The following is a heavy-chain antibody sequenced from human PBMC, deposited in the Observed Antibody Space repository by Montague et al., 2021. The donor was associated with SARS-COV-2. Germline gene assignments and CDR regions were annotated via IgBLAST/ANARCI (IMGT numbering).Heavy chain of an antibody. CDR1: GFTFSSYA. CDR3: ARDQFTPELLWFGELYQNGMDV. CDR2: ISYDGSNK. J-gene: IGHJ6*02. V-gene: IGHV3-30-3*01. Sequence: SLRLSCAASGFTFSSYAMHWVRQAPGKGLEWVALISYDGSNKYYADSVKGRFTISRDNSKNTLYLQMNSLRAEDTAVYYCARDQFTPELLWFGELYQNGMDVWGQGTTVTVSS. D-gene: IGHD3-10*01.